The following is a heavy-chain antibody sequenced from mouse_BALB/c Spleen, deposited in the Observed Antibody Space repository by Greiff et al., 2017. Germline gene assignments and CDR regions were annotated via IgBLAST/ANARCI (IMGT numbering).Heavy chain of an antibody. J-gene: IGHJ1*01. Sequence: EVQLMESGPGLVKPSQSLSLTCTVTGYSITRYYAWYWLRQFPGNPLSWMGFIIYSGSTTYNPSLKSRISITRDTSKNQFFLQLNSVTTEDTATYDSATYYDYAYWYFDVWGAGTTVTVSS. D-gene: IGHD2-4*01. CDR3: ATYYDYAYWYFDV. CDR1: GYSITRYYA. V-gene: IGHV3-2*02. CDR2: IIYSGST.